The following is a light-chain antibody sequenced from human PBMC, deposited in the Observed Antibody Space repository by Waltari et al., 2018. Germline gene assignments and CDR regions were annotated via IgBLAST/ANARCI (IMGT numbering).Light chain of an antibody. V-gene: IGKV1-33*01. CDR2: DAS. Sequence: DIQMTQSPSSLSASVGDRVTIPCQASQDISNYLNWYQQKPGKAPKLLTYDASNLETGVPSRFSGSGSGTDFTFTISSLQPEDIATYYCQQYDNLPLFTFGPGTKVDIK. CDR1: QDISNY. CDR3: QQYDNLPLFT. J-gene: IGKJ3*01.